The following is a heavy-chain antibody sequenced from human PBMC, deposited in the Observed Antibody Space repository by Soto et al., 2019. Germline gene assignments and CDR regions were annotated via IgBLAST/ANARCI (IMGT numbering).Heavy chain of an antibody. D-gene: IGHD3-3*01. CDR1: GFTFSSYA. Sequence: LRLSCAASGFTFSSYAMHWVRQAPGKGLEWVAVISYDGSNKYYADSVKGRFTISRDNSKNTLYLQMNSLRTEDTAVYYCARGRFLEWLTIDYWGQGTLVTVSS. CDR2: ISYDGSNK. CDR3: ARGRFLEWLTIDY. V-gene: IGHV3-30-3*01. J-gene: IGHJ4*02.